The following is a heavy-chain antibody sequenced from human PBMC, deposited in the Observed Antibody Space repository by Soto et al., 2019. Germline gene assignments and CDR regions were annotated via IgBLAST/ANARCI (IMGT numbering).Heavy chain of an antibody. V-gene: IGHV4-38-2*02. CDR3: AREPPSGPNPDYFDY. CDR1: GYSASSDYY. Sequence: PSGTLSHTCAVAGYSASSDYYWGGLRQPPGKGLESIGSIYHSGSTYYNPSLKSRVTISVYTSKNQFSMKLRSVTAADTAVYYCAREPPSGPNPDYFDYWGQGTLVTVS. CDR2: IYHSGST. J-gene: IGHJ4*02. D-gene: IGHD3-3*01.